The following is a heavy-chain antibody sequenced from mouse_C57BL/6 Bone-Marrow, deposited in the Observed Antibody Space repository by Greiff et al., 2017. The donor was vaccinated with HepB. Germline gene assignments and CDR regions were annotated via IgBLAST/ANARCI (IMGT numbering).Heavy chain of an antibody. CDR3: AREAIYYDYEVYFDY. Sequence: EVKLVESGPGLVKPSQSLSLTCSVTGYSITSGYYWNWIRQFPGNKLEWMGYISYDGSNNYNPSLKNRISITRDTSKNQFFLKLNSVTTEDTATYYCAREAIYYDYEVYFDYWGQGTTLTVSS. J-gene: IGHJ2*01. CDR2: ISYDGSN. D-gene: IGHD2-4*01. V-gene: IGHV3-6*01. CDR1: GYSITSGYY.